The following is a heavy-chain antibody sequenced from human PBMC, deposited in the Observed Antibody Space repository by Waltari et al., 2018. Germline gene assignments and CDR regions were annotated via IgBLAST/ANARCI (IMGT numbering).Heavy chain of an antibody. CDR1: GLTFGGVW. D-gene: IGHD7-27*01. Sequence: EVQLVESGGGLVQPGGSLRLSCAASGLTFGGVWMHWVRQAPGKGQVWVVRIKSVGSDSDYAHSVKARFTSSLDNHKETLYLQMTSLRAEDTAVYDCARDNWGPAYWGQGTLVTVPS. CDR3: ARDNWGPAY. J-gene: IGHJ4*02. V-gene: IGHV3-74*01. CDR2: IKSVGSDS.